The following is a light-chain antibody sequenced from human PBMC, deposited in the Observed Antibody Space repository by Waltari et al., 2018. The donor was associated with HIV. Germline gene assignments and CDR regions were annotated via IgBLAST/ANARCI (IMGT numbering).Light chain of an antibody. J-gene: IGLJ1*01. CDR3: QSYDQTIPCV. CDR1: AGNIATNH. CDR2: EDT. V-gene: IGLV6-57*03. Sequence: NFVLTQPHSVSDSPGTTVTISCARSAGNIATNHVQCYQQRPGSAPTPVIYEDTQRPSGVPDRFSGSIDTSSNSASLTIYELKTEDEADYYCQSYDQTIPCVFGTGTRITVL.